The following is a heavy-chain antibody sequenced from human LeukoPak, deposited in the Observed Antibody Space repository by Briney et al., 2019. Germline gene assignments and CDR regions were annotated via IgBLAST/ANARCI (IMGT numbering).Heavy chain of an antibody. CDR2: ISAYNGNT. V-gene: IGHV1-18*01. CDR3: AREGRYYYYMDV. J-gene: IGHJ6*03. Sequence: ASVKVSCRASGYTFTSYGISWVRQAPGQGLEWMGWISAYNGNTYYAQKLQGRVTMTTDTSTSTAYMELRSLRSDDTAVYYCAREGRYYYYMDVWGKGTTVTVSS. CDR1: GYTFTSYG.